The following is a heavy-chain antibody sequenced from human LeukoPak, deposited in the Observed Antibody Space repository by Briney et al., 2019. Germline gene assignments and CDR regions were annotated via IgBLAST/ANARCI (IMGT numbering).Heavy chain of an antibody. Sequence: SETLSLTCTVSGYSISSGYYWDWIRQPPGKGLEWIGSIYHSGSTYYNPSLKSRVTISVDTSKNQFSLKLSSVTAADPAVYYXXXXIVVVTRGFDPWGQGTLVTVSS. D-gene: IGHD2-21*02. CDR1: GYSISSGYY. J-gene: IGHJ5*02. CDR3: XXXIVVVTRGFDP. CDR2: IYHSGST. V-gene: IGHV4-38-2*02.